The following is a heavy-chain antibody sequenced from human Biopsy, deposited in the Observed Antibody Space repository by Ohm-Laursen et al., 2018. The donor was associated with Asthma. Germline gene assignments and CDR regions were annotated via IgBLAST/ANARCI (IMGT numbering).Heavy chain of an antibody. D-gene: IGHD6-13*01. J-gene: IGHJ5*02. CDR2: INPNSGAT. CDR3: ARGQKSAGDRWFDP. CDR1: GYPFIGYH. Sequence: GASVKVSCKASGYPFIGYHIHWMRQAPGQGLEWMGRINPNSGATNYAQKFQGRVTMTRDTSISTAYMEVSRLRSDDTAVYYCARGQKSAGDRWFDPGGQGTLVTVSS. V-gene: IGHV1-2*06.